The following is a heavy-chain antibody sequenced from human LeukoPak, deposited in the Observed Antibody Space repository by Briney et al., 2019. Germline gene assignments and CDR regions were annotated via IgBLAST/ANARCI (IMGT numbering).Heavy chain of an antibody. V-gene: IGHV3-66*01. D-gene: IGHD2/OR15-2a*01. CDR3: ARDRATGFSDALDI. Sequence: GGSLRLSCAASGFTVSTNYMNWVRQAPGKGLEWVSVLYSDGSTYYADSVKGRFTISRDNSKNTLSLQMNSLRAEDTAVYYCARDRATGFSDALDIWGQGTKVIVSS. CDR1: GFTVSTNY. CDR2: LYSDGST. J-gene: IGHJ3*02.